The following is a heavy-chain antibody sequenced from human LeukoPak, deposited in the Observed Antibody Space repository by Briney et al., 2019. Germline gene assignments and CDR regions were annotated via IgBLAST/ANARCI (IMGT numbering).Heavy chain of an antibody. V-gene: IGHV3-48*01. CDR3: ARDRDGYDSTTSNWFDP. J-gene: IGHJ5*02. CDR2: ISSSGSTI. D-gene: IGHD3-22*01. Sequence: PGRSLRLSCAASGFTFSSYAMHWVRQAPGKGLEWVSYISSSGSTIYYADSVKGRFTISRDNSKNTLYLQMNSLRAEDTAVYYCARDRDGYDSTTSNWFDPWGQGTLVTVSS. CDR1: GFTFSSYA.